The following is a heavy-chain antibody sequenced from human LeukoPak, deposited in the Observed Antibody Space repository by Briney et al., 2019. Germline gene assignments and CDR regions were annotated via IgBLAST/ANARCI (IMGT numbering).Heavy chain of an antibody. CDR1: GGTFSSYA. V-gene: IGHV1-69*10. D-gene: IGHD3-10*01. Sequence: GASVKVSCKASGGTFSSYAINWVRQAPGQGLEWMGDIIPILTTANYAQNFQGRVTMTTDTSTSTAYMELRSLRSDDTAVYYCAKALRGAYYYYYYMDVWGKGTTVTISS. CDR2: IIPILTTA. J-gene: IGHJ6*03. CDR3: AKALRGAYYYYYYMDV.